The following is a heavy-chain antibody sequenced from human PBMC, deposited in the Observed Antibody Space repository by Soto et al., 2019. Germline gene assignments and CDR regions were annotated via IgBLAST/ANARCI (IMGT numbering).Heavy chain of an antibody. CDR3: ARDLYYYDSSGYYFYY. J-gene: IGHJ4*02. Sequence: GGSLRLSCAASGFTFSNAWINWVRQAPGKGLEWVSCISSSSSYIYYADSVKGRFTISRDNAKNSLYLQMNSLRAEDTAVYYCARDLYYYDSSGYYFYYWGQGTLVTVSS. CDR2: ISSSSSYI. V-gene: IGHV3-21*01. CDR1: GFTFSNAW. D-gene: IGHD3-22*01.